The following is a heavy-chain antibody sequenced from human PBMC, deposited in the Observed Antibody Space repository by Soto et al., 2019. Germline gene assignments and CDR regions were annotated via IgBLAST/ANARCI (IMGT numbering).Heavy chain of an antibody. D-gene: IGHD5-18*01. CDR2: IIPILGIA. Sequence: SVKVSCKASGRTFSSYTISWVRQAPGQGLEWMGRIIPILGIANYAQKFQGRVTITADKSTSTAYMELSSLRSEDTAVYYCARGTAMVTTYFDYWGQGTLVTVSS. J-gene: IGHJ4*02. CDR3: ARGTAMVTTYFDY. CDR1: GRTFSSYT. V-gene: IGHV1-69*02.